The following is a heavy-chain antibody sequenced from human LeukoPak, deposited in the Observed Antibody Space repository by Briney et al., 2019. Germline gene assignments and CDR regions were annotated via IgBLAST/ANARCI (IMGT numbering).Heavy chain of an antibody. D-gene: IGHD3-9*01. CDR3: ARPSYYDILTGYYSDAFDT. J-gene: IGHJ3*02. CDR1: GYSFTSYW. V-gene: IGHV5-51*01. Sequence: PGESLKISCKGSGYSFTSYWIGWVRQMPGKGLEWMGIIYPGDSDTRYSPSFQGQVTISADKSISTAYLQWSSLKASDTAMYYCARPSYYDILTGYYSDAFDTWGQGTMVTVSS. CDR2: IYPGDSDT.